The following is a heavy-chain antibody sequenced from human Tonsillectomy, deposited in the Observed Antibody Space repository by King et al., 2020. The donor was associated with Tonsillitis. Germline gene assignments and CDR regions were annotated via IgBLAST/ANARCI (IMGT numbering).Heavy chain of an antibody. CDR1: GLTFNNAW. D-gene: IGHD6-19*01. CDR3: TTWLGKD. J-gene: IGHJ4*02. Sequence: VQLVESGGGLVKPGGSLRLSCAASGLTFNNAWMSWVRQAPGKGLEWVGKTVDGTIDYAAPVKGRFTISRDDSKTTLYLQMNSLETEDTAVYYCTTWLGKDWGQGTLVTVSS. V-gene: IGHV3-15*01. CDR2: KTVDGTI.